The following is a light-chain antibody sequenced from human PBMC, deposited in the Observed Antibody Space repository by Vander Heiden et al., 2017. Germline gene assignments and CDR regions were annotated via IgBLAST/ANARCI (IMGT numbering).Light chain of an antibody. V-gene: IGLV3-21*02. Sequence: SYVLTLPLSVSVAPGQTAWLTCGRNTIGSKSVLCYQQQPSQAPVMVVHDDSDRPSGSLERCSGSNSGNTATLTISRVEAGDEADYYCQVWDCSSDHVVFGGGTKLTVL. CDR2: DDS. CDR1: TIGSKS. J-gene: IGLJ2*01. CDR3: QVWDCSSDHVV.